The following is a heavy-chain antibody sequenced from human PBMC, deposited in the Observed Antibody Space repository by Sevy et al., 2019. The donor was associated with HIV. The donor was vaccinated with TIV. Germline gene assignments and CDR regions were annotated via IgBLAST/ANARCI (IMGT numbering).Heavy chain of an antibody. V-gene: IGHV1-18*01. CDR2: ISAYNGNT. Sequence: ASVKVSCKASGYTFTSYGISWVRQAPGQGLEWMGWISAYNGNTNDAQKLQGRVTMTTDTSTSTAYMELRSLRSDDTAVYYCARDPSGIAAAGLDYWGQGTLFTVSS. CDR3: ARDPSGIAAAGLDY. CDR1: GYTFTSYG. J-gene: IGHJ4*02. D-gene: IGHD6-13*01.